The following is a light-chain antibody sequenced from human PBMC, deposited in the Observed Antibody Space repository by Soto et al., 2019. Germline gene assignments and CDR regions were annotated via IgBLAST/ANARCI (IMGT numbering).Light chain of an antibody. CDR3: QQYNSILGT. Sequence: DIQMTQSLSTLSASVGDRFTITCRASQSISSWLAWYQQKPGKAPKLLIYDASSLESGVPSRFSGSGSGTEFTLTISSLQPDDFATYYCQQYNSILGTFGQGTKVDIK. CDR1: QSISSW. V-gene: IGKV1-5*01. J-gene: IGKJ1*01. CDR2: DAS.